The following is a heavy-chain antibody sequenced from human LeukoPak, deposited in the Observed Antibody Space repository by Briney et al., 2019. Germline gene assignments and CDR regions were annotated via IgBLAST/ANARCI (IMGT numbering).Heavy chain of an antibody. CDR1: GFTFSRYW. Sequence: GGSLRLSCAASGFTFSRYWMSWVRQAPGKGLEWVANIKQDGSEKYYVDSVKGRFTISRDNAKNSLYLQMNSLRAEDTAVYYCASSGLITMVRGAMTDYWGQGTLVTVSS. D-gene: IGHD3-10*01. CDR2: IKQDGSEK. V-gene: IGHV3-7*01. CDR3: ASSGLITMVRGAMTDY. J-gene: IGHJ4*02.